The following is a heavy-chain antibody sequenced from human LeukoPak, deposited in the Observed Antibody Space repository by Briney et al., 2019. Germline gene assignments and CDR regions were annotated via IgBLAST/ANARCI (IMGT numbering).Heavy chain of an antibody. CDR2: INHGGST. CDR1: GVSFSGYY. V-gene: IGHV4-34*01. Sequence: SETLSLTCAVYGVSFSGYYWSWIRQPPGKGLEWIGEINHGGSTNYNPSLKSRVTISVDTSKHQFSLKLSSVTAADTAVYYCARGRGHTYYYGSGSYYWFDPWGQGTLVTVSS. D-gene: IGHD3-10*01. CDR3: ARGRGHTYYYGSGSYYWFDP. J-gene: IGHJ5*02.